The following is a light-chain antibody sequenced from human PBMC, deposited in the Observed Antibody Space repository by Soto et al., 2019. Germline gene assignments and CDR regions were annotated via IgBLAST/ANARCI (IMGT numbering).Light chain of an antibody. CDR3: QSYDISLSGWV. CDR1: NSNIGAGYD. CDR2: GNS. Sequence: QSVLTQPPSVSGAPGQRVTISCTGSNSNIGAGYDVHWYQQLPGTAPKLLIYGNSDRPSGVPDRFSSSKSGTSASLAITGLQAEDEADYYCQSYDISLSGWVFGGGTKVTVL. J-gene: IGLJ3*02. V-gene: IGLV1-40*01.